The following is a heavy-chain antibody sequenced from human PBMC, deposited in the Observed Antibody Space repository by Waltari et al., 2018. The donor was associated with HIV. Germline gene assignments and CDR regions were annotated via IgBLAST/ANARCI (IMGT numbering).Heavy chain of an antibody. V-gene: IGHV3-74*03. CDR3: ARESPDGLYMEWLPTDY. CDR1: GFTFSRYW. Sequence: EEQLMESGGGLVQPGGSLRVSCAASGFTFSRYWMHWVRLAPGKGLVWVSRVNIDETTTTYADSVKGRFTISRDNAKDTLYLQMNSLRVEDTAIYYCARESPDGLYMEWLPTDYWDQGTLVTVSS. J-gene: IGHJ4*02. CDR2: VNIDETTT. D-gene: IGHD3-3*01.